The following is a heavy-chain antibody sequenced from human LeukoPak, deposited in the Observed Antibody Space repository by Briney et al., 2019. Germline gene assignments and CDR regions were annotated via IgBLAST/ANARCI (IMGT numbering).Heavy chain of an antibody. V-gene: IGHV4-31*03. CDR1: GGSISSGGYY. CDR2: IYDTGST. J-gene: IGHJ3*02. CDR3: ARVPSVIDAFDI. D-gene: IGHD2-21*01. Sequence: PSETLSLTCTVSGGSISSGGYYWSWIRQHPGKGLEWIPYIYDTGSTYYNPSLKSRLTISVDRSKNQFSLRLSSMTAADTAVYYCARVPSVIDAFDIWGEGTMVTVSS.